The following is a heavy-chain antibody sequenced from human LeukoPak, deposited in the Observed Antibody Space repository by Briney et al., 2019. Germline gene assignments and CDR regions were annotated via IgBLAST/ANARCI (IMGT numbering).Heavy chain of an antibody. Sequence: GGSLRLSCAASGFTFSSYAMHWVRQAPGKGLEWVAVISYDGSNKYYADSVKGRFTISRDNSKNTLYLQMNSLRAEDTAMYYCARDALEVVAATRGELLEAEDYYYGMDVWGKGTTVTVSS. D-gene: IGHD2-15*01. CDR2: ISYDGSNK. J-gene: IGHJ6*04. V-gene: IGHV3-30*04. CDR1: GFTFSSYA. CDR3: ARDALEVVAATRGELLEAEDYYYGMDV.